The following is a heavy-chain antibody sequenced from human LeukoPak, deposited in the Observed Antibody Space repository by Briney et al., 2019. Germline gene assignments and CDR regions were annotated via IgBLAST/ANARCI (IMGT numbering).Heavy chain of an antibody. CDR1: GFTFSSYW. CDR3: ARELAAGCGSGWQFYYFYGMDV. V-gene: IGHV3-74*01. Sequence: GGSLRLSYAASGFTFSSYWIHWVRQAPGKGLVWISRINTDGNNAAYAESVKGRFTVSRDNAKNTLYLQMNSLRAEDTAVYYCARELAAGCGSGWQFYYFYGMDVWGQGTTVTVSS. D-gene: IGHD6-19*01. CDR2: INTDGNNA. J-gene: IGHJ6*02.